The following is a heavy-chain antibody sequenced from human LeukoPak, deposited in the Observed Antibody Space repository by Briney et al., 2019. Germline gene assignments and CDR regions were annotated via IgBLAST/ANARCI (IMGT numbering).Heavy chain of an antibody. D-gene: IGHD6-13*01. V-gene: IGHV4-59*08. CDR3: ARQGHQIASVGATTLFDY. J-gene: IGHJ4*02. Sequence: PSETLSLTCTVSGGSINSYYWSWIRQPPGKGLEWIGYIYYSGSANYNPSLKSRVTISIDTSKNQFSLKLSSVTAADTAVYYCARQGHQIASVGATTLFDYWGQGTLVTVSS. CDR2: IYYSGSA. CDR1: GGSINSYY.